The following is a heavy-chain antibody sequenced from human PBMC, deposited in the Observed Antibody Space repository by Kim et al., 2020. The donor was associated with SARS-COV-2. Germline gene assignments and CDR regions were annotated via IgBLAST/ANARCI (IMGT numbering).Heavy chain of an antibody. Sequence: GGSLRLSCAASGFTFGRTAMHWVRQAPGKGLEWVSGISWNSGSIAYAYSVKGRFTISRDNAKNSLYLQMNSLSAEDTALYFCAKEAGPSGYGSSFDYWGPRTLVTVAS. CDR3: AKEAGPSGYGSSFDY. J-gene: IGHJ4*02. D-gene: IGHD5-12*01. V-gene: IGHV3-9*01. CDR2: ISWNSGSI. CDR1: GFTFGRTA.